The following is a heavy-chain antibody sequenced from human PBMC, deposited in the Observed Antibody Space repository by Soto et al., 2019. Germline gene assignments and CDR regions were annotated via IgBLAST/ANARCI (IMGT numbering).Heavy chain of an antibody. CDR1: GFTFSSYN. CDR3: ERDLSITGNTPFFFDY. J-gene: IGHJ4*02. V-gene: IGHV3-21*01. D-gene: IGHD1-7*01. Sequence: GGSLRLSCAASGFTFSSYNMNWVRQAPGKGLEWVSSISSSSSYIYYADSVKGRFTISRDNAKNSLYLQMNSLRAEDTAVYYCERDLSITGNTPFFFDYWGQGTLVTVSS. CDR2: ISSSSSYI.